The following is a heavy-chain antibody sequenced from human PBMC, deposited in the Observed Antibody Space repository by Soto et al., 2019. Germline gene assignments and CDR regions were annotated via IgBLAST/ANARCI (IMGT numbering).Heavy chain of an antibody. J-gene: IGHJ6*02. CDR2: ISYDGSNK. D-gene: IGHD6-19*01. V-gene: IGHV3-30*18. Sequence: TGGSLRLSCAASGFTFSSYGMHWVRQAPGKGLEWVAVISYDGSNKYYADSVKGRFTISRDNSKNTLYLQMNSLRAEDTAVYYCAKGLPYGSGWYNYYGMDVWGQGTTVTVSS. CDR1: GFTFSSYG. CDR3: AKGLPYGSGWYNYYGMDV.